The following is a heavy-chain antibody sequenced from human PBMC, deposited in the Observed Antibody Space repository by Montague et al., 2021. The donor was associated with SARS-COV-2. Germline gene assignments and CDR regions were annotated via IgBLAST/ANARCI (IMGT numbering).Heavy chain of an antibody. CDR3: VRGRGLAAAGTYDY. Sequence: SLRLSCATSGFTFSRYAMHWVRQAPGKGLEWVAIVSYDGSNKYYADSVKGRFTISRDNSKNTLYLQMNSLRAEDTAVYYCVRGRGLAAAGTYDYWGQGTLVTVSS. CDR2: VSYDGSNK. D-gene: IGHD6-13*01. V-gene: IGHV3-30*04. CDR1: GFTFSRYA. J-gene: IGHJ4*02.